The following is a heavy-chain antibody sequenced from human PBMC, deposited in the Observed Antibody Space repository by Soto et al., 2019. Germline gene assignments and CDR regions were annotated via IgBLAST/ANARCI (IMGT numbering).Heavy chain of an antibody. Sequence: PGGSLRLSCAASGFTFSSYGMHWVRQAPGKGLEWVAVIWYDGGNKYYADSVKGRFTISRDNSKNTLYLQMNSLRAEDTAVYYCASVLKVGYRGDAFDIWGQGTMVTVSS. CDR2: IWYDGGNK. V-gene: IGHV3-33*01. CDR3: ASVLKVGYRGDAFDI. CDR1: GFTFSSYG. D-gene: IGHD6-25*01. J-gene: IGHJ3*02.